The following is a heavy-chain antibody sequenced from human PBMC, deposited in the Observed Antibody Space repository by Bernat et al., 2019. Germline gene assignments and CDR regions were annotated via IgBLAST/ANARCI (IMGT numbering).Heavy chain of an antibody. J-gene: IGHJ5*02. CDR1: GYSISSGYY. CDR2: IYHSGST. CDR3: ARDWDIVVVPAAMLGWFDP. V-gene: IGHV4-38-2*02. Sequence: QVQLQESGPGLVKPSETLSLTCAVSGYSISSGYYWGWIRQPPGKGLEWIGRIYHSGSTYYNPSLKSRVTISVDTSKNQFSLKLSSVTAADTAVYYCARDWDIVVVPAAMLGWFDPWGQGTLVTVSS. D-gene: IGHD2-2*01.